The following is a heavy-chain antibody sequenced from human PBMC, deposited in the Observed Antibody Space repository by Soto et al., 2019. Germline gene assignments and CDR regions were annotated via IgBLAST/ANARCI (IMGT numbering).Heavy chain of an antibody. V-gene: IGHV1-2*02. CDR2: INPNSGGT. Sequence: ASVKVSCKASGYTFTGYYMHWVRQAPGQGLEWMGWINPNSGGTNYAQKFQGRVTMTRNTSISTAYMELSSLRSEDTAVYYCARSIVVVTALDYWGQGTLVTVSS. D-gene: IGHD2-21*02. J-gene: IGHJ4*02. CDR3: ARSIVVVTALDY. CDR1: GYTFTGYY.